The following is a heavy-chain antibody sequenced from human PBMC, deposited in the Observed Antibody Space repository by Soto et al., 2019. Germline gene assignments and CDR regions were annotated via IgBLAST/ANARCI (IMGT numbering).Heavy chain of an antibody. CDR1: GGSISSYY. CDR2: IYYSGST. J-gene: IGHJ3*02. V-gene: IGHV4-59*01. CDR3: ARGDTTVEAFDI. D-gene: IGHD4-17*01. Sequence: SETLSLTCTVSGGSISSYYWSWIRQPPGKGLEWIGYIYYSGSTNYNPSLKSRVTISVDTSKNQFSLKLSSVTAADTAVYYCARGDTTVEAFDIWGQGTMVTVSS.